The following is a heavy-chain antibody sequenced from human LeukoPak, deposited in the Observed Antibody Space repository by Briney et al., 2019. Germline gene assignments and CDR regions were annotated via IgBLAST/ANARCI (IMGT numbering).Heavy chain of an antibody. V-gene: IGHV3-21*01. CDR3: AREVYGVTGYSY. CDR2: ISSSSSYI. CDR1: GFTFSSYS. J-gene: IGHJ4*02. D-gene: IGHD3-9*01. Sequence: PGGSLRLSCAVSGFTFSSYSMNWVRQAPGKGLEWVSSISSSSSYIYYADSVKGRFTISRDDAKNSLYLQMNSLRAEDTAVYFCAREVYGVTGYSYWGQGSLVTVSS.